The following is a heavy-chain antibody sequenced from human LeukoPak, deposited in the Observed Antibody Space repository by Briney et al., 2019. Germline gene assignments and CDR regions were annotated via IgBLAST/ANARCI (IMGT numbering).Heavy chain of an antibody. Sequence: GGSLRLSCAASGFTFSSYWMSWVRQAPGKGLEWVANIKQDGSEKYYVDSVKGRFTISRDNAKNSLYLQMNSLRAEDTAVYYCATSPNEWIQLSFGHYFDYWGQGTLVTVSS. J-gene: IGHJ4*02. CDR1: GFTFSSYW. CDR3: ATSPNEWIQLSFGHYFDY. D-gene: IGHD5-18*01. CDR2: IKQDGSEK. V-gene: IGHV3-7*01.